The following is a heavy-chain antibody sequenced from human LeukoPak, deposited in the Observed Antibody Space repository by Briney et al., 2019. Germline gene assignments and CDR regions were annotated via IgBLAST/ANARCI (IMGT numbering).Heavy chain of an antibody. J-gene: IGHJ2*01. CDR2: ISGSGGGT. Sequence: GSLRLSCAASGFTFSSYAMSWVRQAPGKGLEWVSGISGSGGGTYNADSVKGRFTISRDNSKNTLYLQMNSLRAEDTAVYYCAKNGVNYWYFDLWGRGTLVIVSS. CDR3: AKNGVNYWYFDL. CDR1: GFTFSSYA. V-gene: IGHV3-23*01. D-gene: IGHD2-8*01.